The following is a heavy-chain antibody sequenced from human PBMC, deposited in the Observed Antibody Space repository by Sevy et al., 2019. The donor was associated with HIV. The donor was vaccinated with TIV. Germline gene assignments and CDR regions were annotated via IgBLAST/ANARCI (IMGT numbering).Heavy chain of an antibody. Sequence: GGSLRLSCAASGFTFSNYAMNWVRQVPGKGLEWVSAICGSGGSTYYADSVKGRFTISRDNSKNTLYLQMNSLRAEDTAVYYCAKGKGYSYGYNSVYWGQGTLVTVSS. CDR1: GFTFSNYA. CDR3: AKGKGYSYGYNSVY. D-gene: IGHD5-18*01. CDR2: ICGSGGST. V-gene: IGHV3-23*01. J-gene: IGHJ4*02.